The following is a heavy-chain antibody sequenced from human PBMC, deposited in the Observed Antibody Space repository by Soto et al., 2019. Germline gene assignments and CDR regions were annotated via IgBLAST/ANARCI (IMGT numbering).Heavy chain of an antibody. Sequence: QVQLVQSGAEVKKPGSSVKVSCKASGGTFSSYAISWVRQAPGPGLEWMRGIIPICGTANYAQKFQGRPRITADESTSTAYMELSSLRAEVTGFNYCATGNQDQIRFLEWFPNYYYGLDVWGQGTTVTFSS. CDR1: GGTFSSYA. J-gene: IGHJ6*02. D-gene: IGHD3-3*01. CDR2: IIPICGTA. V-gene: IGHV1-69*01. CDR3: ATGNQDQIRFLEWFPNYYYGLDV.